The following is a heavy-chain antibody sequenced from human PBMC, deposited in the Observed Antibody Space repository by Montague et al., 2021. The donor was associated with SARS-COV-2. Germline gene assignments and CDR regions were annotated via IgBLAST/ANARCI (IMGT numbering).Heavy chain of an antibody. J-gene: IGHJ6*02. CDR1: DGSFSNYY. CDR3: ARGGGHSADYYYYGMDV. D-gene: IGHD2-21*01. Sequence: SETLSLTCTVSDGSFSNYYWRWIRQPPGKGLEWIGDINYSGSTTYNPSLSSRVTISVDTSKNQFSLKLRSVTAADTAVYHCARGGGHSADYYYYGMDVWGQGTTVTVSS. V-gene: IGHV4-59*01. CDR2: INYSGST.